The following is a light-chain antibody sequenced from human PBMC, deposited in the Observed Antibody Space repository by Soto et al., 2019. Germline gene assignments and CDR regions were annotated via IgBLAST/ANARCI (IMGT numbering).Light chain of an antibody. V-gene: IGKV3-20*01. Sequence: VLTQSPDSLSLSPGERATLSCRASQYISTKLAWYQQKPGQAPRLLFSGAFNRATDTPDRFSGSGSGTDFTLIISGVEAEDFAMYYCQQYINSPWTFGQGTKVEIK. CDR3: QQYINSPWT. J-gene: IGKJ1*01. CDR2: GAF. CDR1: QYISTK.